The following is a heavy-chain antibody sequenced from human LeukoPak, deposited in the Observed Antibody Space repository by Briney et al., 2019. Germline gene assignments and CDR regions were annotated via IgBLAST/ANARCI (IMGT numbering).Heavy chain of an antibody. J-gene: IGHJ4*02. Sequence: GASVKVSCKASGGTFSSYAISWVRQAPGQGLEWMGGIIPIFGTANYAQKFQGRVTITADESTSTAYMELSSLRSEDTAVYYCARDCSSTSCYEYWGQGTLVTDSS. CDR2: IIPIFGTA. V-gene: IGHV1-69*13. CDR1: GGTFSSYA. CDR3: ARDCSSTSCYEY. D-gene: IGHD2-2*01.